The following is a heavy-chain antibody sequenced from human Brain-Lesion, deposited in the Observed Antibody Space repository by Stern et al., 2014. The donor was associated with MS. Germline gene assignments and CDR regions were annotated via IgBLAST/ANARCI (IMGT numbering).Heavy chain of an antibody. Sequence: VQLVESGPGLVKPSETLSLTCTVSGGSISSNSYYWGWIRQPPGKGLEWIGGIYYRGSTYYNPSLKSRVTISQDTSTNQFSLNLTSVTAADTAVYFCAKVWLGELPENPFDYWGQGTLVTVSS. CDR3: AKVWLGELPENPFDY. D-gene: IGHD3-10*01. V-gene: IGHV4-39*01. J-gene: IGHJ4*02. CDR2: IYYRGST. CDR1: GGSISSNSYY.